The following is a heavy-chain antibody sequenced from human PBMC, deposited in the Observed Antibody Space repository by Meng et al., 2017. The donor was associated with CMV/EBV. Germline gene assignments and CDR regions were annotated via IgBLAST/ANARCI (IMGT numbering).Heavy chain of an antibody. V-gene: IGHV1-69*02. CDR1: GGTFSSYT. CDR2: IIPILGIA. J-gene: IGHJ4*02. CDR3: ARSGSYSSPIDY. Sequence: SVKVSCKASGGTFSSYTISWVRQAPGQGLEWMGRIIPILGIANYAQKFQGRVTITADKSTSTAYMELSSLRSEDTAVYYCARSGSYSSPIDYWGPGTLVPSPQ. D-gene: IGHD1-26*01.